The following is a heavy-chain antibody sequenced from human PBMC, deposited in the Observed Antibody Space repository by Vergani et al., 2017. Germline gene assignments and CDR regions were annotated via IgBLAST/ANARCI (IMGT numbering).Heavy chain of an antibody. J-gene: IGHJ3*02. V-gene: IGHV3-21*04. CDR3: ARTTGRGYAFDI. D-gene: IGHD4-17*01. CDR2: ISSSSSYI. Sequence: EVQLVESGGGLVKPGGSLRLSCAASGFTFSSYSMNWVRQAPGKGLEWVSSISSSSSYIYYADSVKGRFTISRDNAKNSLYLQMNSLRAEDTAVYYCARTTGRGYAFDIWGQGTMVTVSS. CDR1: GFTFSSYS.